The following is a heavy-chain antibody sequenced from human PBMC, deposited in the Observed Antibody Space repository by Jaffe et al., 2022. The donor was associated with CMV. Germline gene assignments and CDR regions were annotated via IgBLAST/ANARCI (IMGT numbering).Heavy chain of an antibody. CDR1: GYIFTDYY. V-gene: IGHV1-2*02. Sequence: QVQLVQSGAELKKPGASVKVSCKASGYIFTDYYIHWVRQAPGQGLEWTGWINPNSGGTSYARKLQGRVTMTRDASINTAYMELNRLTSDDTAVYYCVRGFRRESPALTGGEYWGQGTLVTVSS. CDR2: INPNSGGT. CDR3: VRGFRRESPALTGGEY. J-gene: IGHJ4*02. D-gene: IGHD7-27*01.